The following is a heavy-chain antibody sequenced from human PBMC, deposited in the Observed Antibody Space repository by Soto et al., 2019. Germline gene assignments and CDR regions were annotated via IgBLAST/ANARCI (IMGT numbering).Heavy chain of an antibody. CDR3: TTEEDAVAGTYDYYYYYGMDV. CDR2: IKSKTDGGTT. CDR1: GFTFSNAW. D-gene: IGHD6-19*01. J-gene: IGHJ6*02. Sequence: GGSLRLSCAASGFTFSNAWMNWVRQAPGKGLEWVGRIKSKTDGGTTDYAAPVKGRFTISRDDSKNTLYLQMNSLKTEDTAVYYCTTEEDAVAGTYDYYYYYGMDVWGQGTTVTVSS. V-gene: IGHV3-15*07.